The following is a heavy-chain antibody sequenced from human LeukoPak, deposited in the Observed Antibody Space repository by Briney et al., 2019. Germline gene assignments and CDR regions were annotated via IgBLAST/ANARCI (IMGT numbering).Heavy chain of an antibody. CDR3: ARTGTYAEFDY. V-gene: IGHV5-51*01. CDR2: INPGGSDT. J-gene: IGHJ4*02. CDR1: GYSFTTYY. D-gene: IGHD6-13*01. Sequence: GESLQISCKGSGYSFTTYYIGWVRQLPGKGLEWMGIINPGGSDTRYSPSFQGQVTISVDNSISTAYLQWTSLKASDTAMYYCARTGTYAEFDYWGQGSLVTVSS.